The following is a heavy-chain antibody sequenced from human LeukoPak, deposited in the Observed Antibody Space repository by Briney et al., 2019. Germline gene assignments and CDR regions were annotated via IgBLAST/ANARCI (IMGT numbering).Heavy chain of an antibody. CDR3: ATVKYQHYYYYMDV. V-gene: IGHV1-2*06. CDR1: GYTFTGYY. D-gene: IGHD2-2*01. J-gene: IGHJ6*03. Sequence: ASVKVSCKASGYTFTGYYIHWVRQAPGQGLEWMGRINPNSGGTNYAQKFQGRVTMTRDTSISTAYMELSSLRSEDTAVYYCATVKYQHYYYYMDVWGKGTTVTVSS. CDR2: INPNSGGT.